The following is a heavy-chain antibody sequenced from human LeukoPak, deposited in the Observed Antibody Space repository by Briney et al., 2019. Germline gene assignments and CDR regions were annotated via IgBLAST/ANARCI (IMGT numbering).Heavy chain of an antibody. Sequence: GGSLRLSCAASGFTVSSSYMSWVRQAPGKGLEWVSIISSAGTTFYADSVKGRFIISRDNSKNTLYLQMNSLRVEDTALYYCARESAAAVGKGYWGQGTLVTVSS. D-gene: IGHD6-13*01. J-gene: IGHJ4*02. CDR3: ARESAAAVGKGY. V-gene: IGHV3-66*01. CDR2: ISSAGTT. CDR1: GFTVSSSY.